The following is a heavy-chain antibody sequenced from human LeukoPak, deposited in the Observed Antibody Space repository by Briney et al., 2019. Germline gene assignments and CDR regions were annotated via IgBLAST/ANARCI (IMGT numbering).Heavy chain of an antibody. Sequence: GGSLRLSCAASGFSFSNYATSWVRQAPGKGLEWVSGISGSGSSTYYADSVKGRFTISRNNSKNTLYLQMNSLRAEDTAIYYCAKSVDTTMVWNYWGQGTLVTVSS. CDR3: AKSVDTTMVWNY. J-gene: IGHJ4*02. D-gene: IGHD5-18*01. CDR1: GFSFSNYA. V-gene: IGHV3-23*01. CDR2: ISGSGSST.